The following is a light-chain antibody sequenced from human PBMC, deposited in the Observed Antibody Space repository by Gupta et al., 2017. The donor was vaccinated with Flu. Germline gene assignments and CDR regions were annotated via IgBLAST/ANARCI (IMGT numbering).Light chain of an antibody. CDR3: SAWDNSLNTRL. CDR2: RNN. Sequence: TATLTCTGNSANVGDQGAAWLQQHRGHPPKLLSYRNNNRPSGISERFSASRSGNTASLTITGLQPEDEADYYCSAWDNSLNTRLFGGGTSLTGL. J-gene: IGLJ3*02. V-gene: IGLV10-54*04. CDR1: SANVGDQG.